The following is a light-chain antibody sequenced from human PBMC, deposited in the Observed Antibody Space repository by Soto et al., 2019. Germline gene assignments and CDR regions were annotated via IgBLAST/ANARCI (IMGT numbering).Light chain of an antibody. CDR2: EVT. CDR1: TSDAGGYNF. J-gene: IGLJ1*01. V-gene: IGLV2-8*01. Sequence: QSALXQPPSASGSPGQSVTISCTGTTSDAGGYNFVSWYQQHPGKAPKLMIYEVTKRPSGVPDRFSGSKSGNTASLTVSGLQAEDEADYYCSSYAGSNIFYVFGTGTKVTVL. CDR3: SSYAGSNIFYV.